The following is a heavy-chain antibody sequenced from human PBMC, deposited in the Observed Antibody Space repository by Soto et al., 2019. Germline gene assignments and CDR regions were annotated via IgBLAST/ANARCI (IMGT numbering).Heavy chain of an antibody. CDR1: GFSLSTSRVG. Sequence: QITLKESGPTLVKPTQTLTLTCTFSGFSLSTSRVGVGWIRQPPGKALEWLALIYWDDDKRYSPSLKSRLTITKDTSKNQVVLTMTNTDPVDTDTYYCAHTSGGGNSACFDYWGQGTLVTVSS. J-gene: IGHJ4*02. V-gene: IGHV2-5*02. CDR2: IYWDDDK. D-gene: IGHD2-21*02. CDR3: AHTSGGGNSACFDY.